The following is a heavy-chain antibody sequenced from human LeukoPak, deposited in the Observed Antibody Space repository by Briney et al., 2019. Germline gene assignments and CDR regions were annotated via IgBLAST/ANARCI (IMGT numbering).Heavy chain of an antibody. CDR1: GFTFSSYS. CDR3: ARVDTAMDFDY. Sequence: PGGSLRLSCAASGFTFSSYSMNWVRQAPGKGLEWVSSISSSSSYICYADSVKGRFTISRDNAKNSLYLQMNSLRAEDTAVYYCARVDTAMDFDYWGQGTLVTVSS. CDR2: ISSSSSYI. D-gene: IGHD5-18*01. V-gene: IGHV3-21*01. J-gene: IGHJ4*02.